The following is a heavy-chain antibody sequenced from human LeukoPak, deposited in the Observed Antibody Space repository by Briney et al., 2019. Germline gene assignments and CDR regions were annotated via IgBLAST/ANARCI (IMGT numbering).Heavy chain of an antibody. CDR1: GGSISSGSYY. CDR3: AREGRSIFGVANKPFDY. J-gene: IGHJ4*02. CDR2: IYTSGST. Sequence: SETLSLTCTVSGGSISSGSYYWSWIRQPAGKGLEWIGRIYTSGSTNYNPSLKSRVTISVDTSKNQFSLKLSSATAADTAVYYCAREGRSIFGVANKPFDYWGQGTLVTVSS. D-gene: IGHD3-3*01. V-gene: IGHV4-61*02.